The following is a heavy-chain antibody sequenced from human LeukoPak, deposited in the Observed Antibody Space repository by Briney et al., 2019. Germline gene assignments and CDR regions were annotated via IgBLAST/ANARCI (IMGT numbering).Heavy chain of an antibody. CDR2: ISWNSGSI. V-gene: IGHV3-9*01. J-gene: IGHJ4*02. CDR3: AKDRDSGYDPEFDY. CDR1: GFTFDDYA. D-gene: IGHD5-12*01. Sequence: GGSLRLSCAASGFTFDDYAMHWVWQAPGKGREWVSGISWNSGSIGYADSVKGRFTISRDNAKNSLYLQMNSLRAEDTALYYCAKDRDSGYDPEFDYWGQGTLVTVSS.